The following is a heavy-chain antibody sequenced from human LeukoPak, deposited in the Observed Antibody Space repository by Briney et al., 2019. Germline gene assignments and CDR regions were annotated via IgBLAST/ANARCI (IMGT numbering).Heavy chain of an antibody. J-gene: IGHJ5*02. D-gene: IGHD3-10*01. CDR3: ARVLLWLGDPSGWFDP. V-gene: IGHV1-69*05. CDR2: IIPIFGTA. CDR1: GGTFSSYA. Sequence: GASVKVSCKASGGTFSSYAISWVRQAPGQGLEWMGGIIPIFGTANYAQKFQGRVTITTDESTSTAYMELSSLRSEDTAVYYCARVLLWLGDPSGWFDPWGQGTLVTVSS.